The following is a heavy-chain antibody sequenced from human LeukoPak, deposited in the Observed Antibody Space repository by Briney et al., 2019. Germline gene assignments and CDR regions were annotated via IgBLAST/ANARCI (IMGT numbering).Heavy chain of an antibody. Sequence: SETLSLTCTVSGGSISSSNYYWGWIRQPPGKGLEWIGSIYYSGSTYYNPSLKSRVTISVDTSKNQFSLKLSSVTAADTAVYYCASSGWYLSSFNWGQGTLVTVSS. CDR3: ASSGWYLSSFN. J-gene: IGHJ4*02. CDR1: GGSISSSNYY. V-gene: IGHV4-39*01. D-gene: IGHD6-19*01. CDR2: IYYSGST.